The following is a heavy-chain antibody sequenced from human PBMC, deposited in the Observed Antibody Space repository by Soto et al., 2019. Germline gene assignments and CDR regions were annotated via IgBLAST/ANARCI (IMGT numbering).Heavy chain of an antibody. CDR1: GGTFSSYT. Sequence: QVQLVQSGAEVKKPGSSVKVSCKASGGTFSSYTISWVRQAPGQGLEWMGRIIPIFGIANYAQKIQGRGTITADKSTSTAYMELSSLRSEDTAVYYCAIVVPAAIDYYMDVWGKGTTVTVSS. CDR2: IIPIFGIA. CDR3: AIVVPAAIDYYMDV. V-gene: IGHV1-69*02. J-gene: IGHJ6*03. D-gene: IGHD2-2*01.